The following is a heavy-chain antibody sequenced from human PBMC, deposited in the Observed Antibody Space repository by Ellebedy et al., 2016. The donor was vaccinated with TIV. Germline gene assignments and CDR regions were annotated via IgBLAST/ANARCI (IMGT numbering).Heavy chain of an antibody. V-gene: IGHV1-2*02. CDR2: INPKTGDI. CDR3: ARDRMGSYGY. CDR1: GYIFTDHR. J-gene: IGHJ4*02. D-gene: IGHD3-16*01. Sequence: AASVKVSCKASGYIFTDHRVDWVRQAPGQGLEWMGWINPKTGDIHYVQRFQGRVTMTRDTSITTVYMELDRLTSDDTAVYYCARDRMGSYGYWGQGTRVTVSS.